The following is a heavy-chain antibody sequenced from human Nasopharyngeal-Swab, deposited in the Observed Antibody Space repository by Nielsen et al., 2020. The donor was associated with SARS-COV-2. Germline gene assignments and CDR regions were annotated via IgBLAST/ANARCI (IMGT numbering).Heavy chain of an antibody. CDR1: GFIFSGYG. D-gene: IGHD3-9*01. V-gene: IGHV3-30*18. J-gene: IGHJ4*02. CDR2: ISYDESNK. CDR3: AKDRYFAHYYFDY. Sequence: GESLKISCAASGFIFSGYGMHWVRQAPGKGLEWVALISYDESNKFYADSVKGRFTISRDNSKNTLYLQMNSLRAEDTAVYYCAKDRYFAHYYFDYWGQGTVV.